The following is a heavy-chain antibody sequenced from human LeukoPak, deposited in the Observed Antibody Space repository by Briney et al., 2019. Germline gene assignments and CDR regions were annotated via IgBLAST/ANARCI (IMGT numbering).Heavy chain of an antibody. V-gene: IGHV4-39*01. Sequence: SETLSLTCTVSGGSISSSSYYWGWLRQPPGKGLEWFGSIYYRGSTYYNPSLKSRVTISVDTSKNQFSLTLSSVTAADTAVYYCARRKADGYNIPLDDWGQGTLVTVSS. CDR3: ARRKADGYNIPLDD. CDR2: IYYRGST. CDR1: GGSISSSSYY. D-gene: IGHD5-24*01. J-gene: IGHJ4*02.